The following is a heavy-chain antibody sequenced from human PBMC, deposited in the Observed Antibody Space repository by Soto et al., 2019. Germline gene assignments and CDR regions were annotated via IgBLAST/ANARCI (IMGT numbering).Heavy chain of an antibody. V-gene: IGHV4-30-4*01. CDR3: DRDEGDYGLDP. D-gene: IGHD4-17*01. Sequence: PSETLSLTCTVSGGSISSGDYYWSWIRQPPGKGLEWIGYIYYSGSTYYNPSLKSRVTISVDTSKNQFSLKLSSVTAADTAVYYCDRDEGDYGLDPWGQGTPVTVSS. CDR2: IYYSGST. J-gene: IGHJ5*02. CDR1: GGSISSGDYY.